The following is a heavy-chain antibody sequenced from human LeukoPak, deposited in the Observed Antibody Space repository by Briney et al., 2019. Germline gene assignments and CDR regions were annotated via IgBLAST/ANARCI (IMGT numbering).Heavy chain of an antibody. V-gene: IGHV4-39*01. J-gene: IGHJ5*02. Sequence: PSETLSLTCTVSGGSISSSSYYWGWIRQPPGKGLEWIGSIYYSGSTYYNPSLKSRVTISVDTSKNQFSLKLSSVTAADTAVYYCARLGYCSSTSCVWFDPWGQGTLVTVSS. D-gene: IGHD2-2*01. CDR1: GGSISSSSYY. CDR3: ARLGYCSSTSCVWFDP. CDR2: IYYSGST.